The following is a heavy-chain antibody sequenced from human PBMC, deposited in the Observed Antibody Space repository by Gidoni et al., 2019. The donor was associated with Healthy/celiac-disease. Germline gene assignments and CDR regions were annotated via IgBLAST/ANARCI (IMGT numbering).Heavy chain of an antibody. V-gene: IGHV3-21*01. D-gene: IGHD3-3*01. CDR3: ASVYDFWSGYTMDV. CDR1: GFTFSSYS. CDR2: ISSSSSYI. J-gene: IGHJ6*02. Sequence: EVQLVESGGGLVKPGGSLRLSCAASGFTFSSYSMNWVRQAPGKGLEWVSSISSSSSYIYYADSVKGRFTISRDNAKNSLYLQMNSLRAEDTAVYYCASVYDFWSGYTMDVWGQGTTVTVSS.